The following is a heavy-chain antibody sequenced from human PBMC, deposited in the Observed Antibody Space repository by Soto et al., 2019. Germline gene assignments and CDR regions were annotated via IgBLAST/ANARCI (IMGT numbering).Heavy chain of an antibody. D-gene: IGHD4-17*01. CDR3: ARGHGDYVDY. CDR1: GLTFSSYW. V-gene: IGHV3-74*01. Sequence: EVQLVESGGGLVQPGWSLRLSCAASGLTFSSYWMQWVRQAPGKGLVWVSRINSDGSSTSYADSVKGRFTISRDNAKNTLYLQMNSLRAEDTAVYYCARGHGDYVDYWGQGTLVTVSS. CDR2: INSDGSST. J-gene: IGHJ4*02.